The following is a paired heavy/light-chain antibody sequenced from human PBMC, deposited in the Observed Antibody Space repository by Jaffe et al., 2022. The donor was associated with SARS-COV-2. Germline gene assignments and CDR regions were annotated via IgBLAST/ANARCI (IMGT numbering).Heavy chain of an antibody. Sequence: QVQLVESGGGVVQPGRSLTLSCAASGFRFSSYGMHWVRQAPGKGLEWVALMTYDGTKKYYADSVQGRFTISRDNSKNTLYLQMNSLRAEDTAVYHCARGLDFYGSGKYFDSWGQGTLVSVSS. CDR1: GFRFSSYG. D-gene: IGHD3-10*01. V-gene: IGHV3-30*03. CDR3: ARGLDFYGSGKYFDS. J-gene: IGHJ4*02. CDR2: MTYDGTKK.
Light chain of an antibody. CDR2: DTS. CDR1: QDISKY. Sequence: DIQMTQSPSSLSASVGDRVSFTCQASQDISKYLNWYQQKPGKAPELLIYDTSNLETGVPSRFSGSGSGTDFTFTISSLQPEDFATYFCQQYENLPITFGGGTKVEFK. V-gene: IGKV1-33*01. CDR3: QQYENLPIT. J-gene: IGKJ4*01.